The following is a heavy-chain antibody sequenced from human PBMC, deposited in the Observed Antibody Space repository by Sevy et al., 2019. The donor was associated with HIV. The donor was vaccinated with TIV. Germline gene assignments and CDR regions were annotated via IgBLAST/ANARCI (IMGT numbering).Heavy chain of an antibody. CDR3: TRDLTGVRGVIRFDS. CDR1: GFTFSSYS. CDR2: IDSSSSTI. D-gene: IGHD3-10*01. Sequence: GGSLRLSCAASGFTFSSYSMNWVRQAPGEGLEWVSYIDSSSSTIYDADSVKGRFTISRDNARNSLYLQMNSLRAEDTAVYYCTRDLTGVRGVIRFDSWGQGTLVTVSS. J-gene: IGHJ4*02. V-gene: IGHV3-48*01.